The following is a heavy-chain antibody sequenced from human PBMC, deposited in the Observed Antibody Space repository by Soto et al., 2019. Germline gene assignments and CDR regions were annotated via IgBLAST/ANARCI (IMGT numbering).Heavy chain of an antibody. Sequence: GGSLRLSCAASGFTFSSYAMSWVRQAPGKGPEWVSAISGSGGSTYYADSVKGRFTISRDNSKNTLYLQMNSLRAEDTAVYYCAREVGDGYNSGTFDYWGQGTLVTVSS. V-gene: IGHV3-23*01. CDR1: GFTFSSYA. CDR3: AREVGDGYNSGTFDY. CDR2: ISGSGGST. J-gene: IGHJ4*02. D-gene: IGHD5-12*01.